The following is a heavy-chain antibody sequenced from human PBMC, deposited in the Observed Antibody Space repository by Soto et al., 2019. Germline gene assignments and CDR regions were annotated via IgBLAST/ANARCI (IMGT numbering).Heavy chain of an antibody. D-gene: IGHD1-26*01. V-gene: IGHV1-69*04. CDR1: GGTFSGYT. CDR3: ARDVGALEY. Sequence: GASVKVSCKTSGGTFSGYTISWVRQAPGQGLEWMGRIIPILDIANYAQKFQGRVTITADRSTSTAFMEVGSLRSDDTAVYYCARDVGALEYWGQGTLVTVSS. J-gene: IGHJ4*02. CDR2: IIPILDIA.